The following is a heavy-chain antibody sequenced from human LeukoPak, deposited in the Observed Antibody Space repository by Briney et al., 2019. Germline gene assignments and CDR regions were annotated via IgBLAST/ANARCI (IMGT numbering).Heavy chain of an antibody. CDR2: IRITAYGATT. D-gene: IGHD1-1*01. V-gene: IGHV3-49*04. CDR3: ATHRLESHDIQFDY. Sequence: GGSLRLSCTVSGLPLSDYALSWVRQLPGKGLEGVGFIRITAYGATTEYSAPVKYRFSISRHDSKSLVYLQMNTLKTEDTAVYYCATHRLESHDIQFDYWGQGAQVTVSS. J-gene: IGHJ4*02. CDR1: GLPLSDYA.